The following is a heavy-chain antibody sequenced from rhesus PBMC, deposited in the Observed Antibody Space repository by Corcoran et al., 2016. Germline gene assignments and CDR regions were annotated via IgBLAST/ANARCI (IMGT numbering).Heavy chain of an antibody. J-gene: IGHJ4*01. D-gene: IGHD1-44*01. CDR1: GGPIRSKY. CDR3: ARVFRAGIYLGY. V-gene: IGHV4-173*01. Sequence: QLQLQESGPGRVKPSETLSLTSAVSGGPIRSKYWSWLRPPPGKGLEWIGRIAGSGGKTAYNPSLKSRVTISTDTSKNQFSLKLRSVTAADTAVYYCARVFRAGIYLGYWGQGVLVTVSS. CDR2: IAGSGGKT.